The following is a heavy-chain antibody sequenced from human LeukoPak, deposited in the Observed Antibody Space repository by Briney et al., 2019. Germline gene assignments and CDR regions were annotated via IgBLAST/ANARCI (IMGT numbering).Heavy chain of an antibody. Sequence: GGSLRLSCAASGFTFSSYGMHWVRQAPGKGLEWVALKGYGGTNEYYADSVKGRFTIYRDNSKNTLYLQMKSLRAEDTGVYYCARDLYCSRSSCYAPSFDYWGQGTLVTVSS. CDR3: ARDLYCSRSSCYAPSFDY. CDR2: KGYGGTNE. CDR1: GFTFSSYG. D-gene: IGHD2-2*01. J-gene: IGHJ4*02. V-gene: IGHV3-33*01.